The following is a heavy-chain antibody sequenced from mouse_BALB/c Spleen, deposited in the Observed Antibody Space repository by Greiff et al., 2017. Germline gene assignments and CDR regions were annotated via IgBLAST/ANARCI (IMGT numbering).Heavy chain of an antibody. CDR3: ARLIYDGYYDWYFDV. J-gene: IGHJ1*01. Sequence: QVQLQQSGPELVKPGASVKISCKASGYTFTDYYINWVKQKPGQGLEWIGWIYPGSGNTKYNEKFKGKATLTVDTSSSTAYMQLSSLTSEDTAVYFCARLIYDGYYDWYFDVWGAGTTVTVSS. CDR2: IYPGSGNT. D-gene: IGHD2-3*01. CDR1: GYTFTDYY. V-gene: IGHV1-84*02.